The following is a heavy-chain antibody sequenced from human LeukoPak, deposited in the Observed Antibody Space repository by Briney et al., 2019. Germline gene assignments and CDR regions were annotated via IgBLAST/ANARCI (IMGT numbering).Heavy chain of an antibody. CDR2: INPSGGST. Sequence: ASVKVSCKASGYTFTSYGISWVRQAPGQGLEWMGIINPSGGSTSYAQKFQGRVTITRNTSISTAYMELSSLRSEDTAVYYCARGRFIYDILTGYYSSGAFDIWGQGTMVTVSS. J-gene: IGHJ3*02. CDR3: ARGRFIYDILTGYYSSGAFDI. D-gene: IGHD3-9*01. V-gene: IGHV1-8*03. CDR1: GYTFTSYG.